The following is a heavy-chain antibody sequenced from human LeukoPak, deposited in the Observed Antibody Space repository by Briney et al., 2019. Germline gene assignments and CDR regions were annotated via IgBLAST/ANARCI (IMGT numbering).Heavy chain of an antibody. Sequence: ASVKVSCKTSGYTFTDYYIHWVRQAPGQGLEWMGRINPKRCGANFAQKYQGRVTMTRDTSIGTAYMELNRLTSDDTAVFYCARGYDGDYWGQGTLVTVSS. D-gene: IGHD1-1*01. CDR1: GYTFTDYY. CDR3: ARGYDGDY. V-gene: IGHV1-2*06. J-gene: IGHJ4*02. CDR2: INPKRCGA.